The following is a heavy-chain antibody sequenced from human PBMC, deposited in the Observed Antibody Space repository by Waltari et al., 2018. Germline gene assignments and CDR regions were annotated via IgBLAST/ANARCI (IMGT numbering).Heavy chain of an antibody. V-gene: IGHV3-9*01. CDR3: AKSMLEDSSGFLLQAPFDY. CDR2: ISWNSGSI. J-gene: IGHJ4*02. Sequence: GGLVQPGRSLRLSCAASGFTFDDYAMHWVRQAPGKGLEWVSGISWNSGSIGYADSVKGRFTISRDNAKNSLYLQMNSLRAEDTALYYCAKSMLEDSSGFLLQAPFDYWGQGTLVTVSS. CDR1: GFTFDDYA. D-gene: IGHD3-22*01.